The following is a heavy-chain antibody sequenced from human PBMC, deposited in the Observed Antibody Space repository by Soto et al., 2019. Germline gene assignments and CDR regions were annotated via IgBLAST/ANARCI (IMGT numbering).Heavy chain of an antibody. CDR2: IYHSGST. CDR1: GYSISSGYY. Sequence: TLSLTCAVSGYSISSGYYWGWIRQPPGKGLEWIGSIYHSGSTYYNPSLKSRVTISVDTSKNQFSLKLSSVTAADTAVYYCARAGDSSSWTRYYYYGMDVWGQGTTVTVSS. J-gene: IGHJ6*02. CDR3: ARAGDSSSWTRYYYYGMDV. D-gene: IGHD6-13*01. V-gene: IGHV4-38-2*01.